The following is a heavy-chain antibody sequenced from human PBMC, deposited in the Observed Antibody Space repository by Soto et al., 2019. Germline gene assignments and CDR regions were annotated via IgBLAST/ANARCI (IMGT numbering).Heavy chain of an antibody. CDR1: GDSVCRNSAG. J-gene: IGHJ4*02. CDR3: ARDLIDTAYFSLY. V-gene: IGHV6-1*01. Sequence: SHTLSRTCVISGDSVCRNSAGRNWIRQSPSRGLEWLGRTYYRSKWYNDYTVSVKSRITIKPDTFKSQSSLQLNSVPPEDTAVYYRARDLIDTAYFSLYSRQGTPVTVPS. D-gene: IGHD2-8*01. CDR2: TYYRSKWYN.